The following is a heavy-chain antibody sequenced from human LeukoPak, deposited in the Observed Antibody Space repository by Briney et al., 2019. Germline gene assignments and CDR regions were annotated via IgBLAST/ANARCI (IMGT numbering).Heavy chain of an antibody. CDR1: GITLSNYG. V-gene: IGHV3-23*01. CDR3: AKRGVVIRVILVGFHKEAYYFDS. Sequence: GGSLRLSCAVSGITLSNYGMSWVRQAPGKGLERVAGISGSGGGTNYADSVKGRFTISRDNPKNTLYLQMNGLRAEDTAVYFCAKRGVVIRVILVGFHKEAYYFDSWGQGALVTVSS. J-gene: IGHJ4*02. D-gene: IGHD3-22*01. CDR2: ISGSGGGT.